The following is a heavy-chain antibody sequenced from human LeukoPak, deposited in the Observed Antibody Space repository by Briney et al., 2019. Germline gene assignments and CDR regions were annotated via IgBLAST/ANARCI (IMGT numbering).Heavy chain of an antibody. V-gene: IGHV3-7*01. CDR2: IKPDGSEK. D-gene: IGHD1-26*01. J-gene: IGHJ4*02. CDR3: AKEGSNGDFDY. Sequence: GGCLRLSCAASAFTFRTYWMSWVRQAPGKGLEWVAMIKPDGSEKYYGDSVKGRFTISRDNSKNTLYLKMNSLRAEDTAVYYCAKEGSNGDFDYWGQGTLVTVSS. CDR1: AFTFRTYW.